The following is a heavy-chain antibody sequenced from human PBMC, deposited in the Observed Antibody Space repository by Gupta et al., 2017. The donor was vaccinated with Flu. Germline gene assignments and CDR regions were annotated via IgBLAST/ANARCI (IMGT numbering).Heavy chain of an antibody. CDR2: ITWNSDAT. V-gene: IGHV3-9*01. CDR1: GFNFADYA. Sequence: EVQLVESGGDLVQPGRSLRLSCAASGFNFADYAMHWVRQGPGKGLEWVSGITWNSDATVYADSVKGRFTISRDNAKHSLYLQMNSLRAEDTALYYCAKRISAYAFDIWGQGTMVTV. J-gene: IGHJ3*02. CDR3: AKRISAYAFDI. D-gene: IGHD2-21*01.